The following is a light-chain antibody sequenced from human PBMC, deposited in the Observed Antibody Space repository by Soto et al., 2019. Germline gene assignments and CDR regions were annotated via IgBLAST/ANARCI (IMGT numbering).Light chain of an antibody. V-gene: IGLV2-8*01. J-gene: IGLJ2*01. Sequence: QSVLTQPPSASGSPGQSVTISCTGTSSDVGTYDYVSWYQQHPGKVPKLMIYEVTKRPSGVPDRFSGSKSGNTASLTVSGLQAEDEADYYCSSYAGSDNYVLFGGGTKLTVL. CDR2: EVT. CDR1: SSDVGTYDY. CDR3: SSYAGSDNYVL.